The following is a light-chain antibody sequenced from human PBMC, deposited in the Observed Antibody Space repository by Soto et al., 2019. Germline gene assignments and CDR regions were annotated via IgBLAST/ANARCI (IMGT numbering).Light chain of an antibody. CDR1: QSLIHSDGNTY. CDR2: KVS. J-gene: IGKJ1*01. V-gene: IGKV2-30*02. CDR3: MQGTHSPLT. Sequence: DVVMTQSPLSLPVTLGQPASISCRSSQSLIHSDGNTYLNWFQQRPGQSPRRLIYKVSDRDSGVPDRFSGRRSRTHFTLKISRVEAKDVAFYYCMQGTHSPLTFGHGTEVEIK.